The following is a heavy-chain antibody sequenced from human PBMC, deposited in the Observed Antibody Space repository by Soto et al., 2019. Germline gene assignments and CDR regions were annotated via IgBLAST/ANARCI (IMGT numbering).Heavy chain of an antibody. CDR2: ISRSGSTI. CDR3: ARYCTNGVCYLYYGMDV. D-gene: IGHD2-8*01. V-gene: IGHV3-11*01. Sequence: QVQLVESGGGLVKPGGSLRLSCAASGFTFSDYYMSWLRQAQGKGLEWVSYISRSGSTIYYADSVKGRFTISRDNAKNALYLQMNSLRAEDTAVYYCARYCTNGVCYLYYGMDVWGQGTTVTVSS. J-gene: IGHJ6*02. CDR1: GFTFSDYY.